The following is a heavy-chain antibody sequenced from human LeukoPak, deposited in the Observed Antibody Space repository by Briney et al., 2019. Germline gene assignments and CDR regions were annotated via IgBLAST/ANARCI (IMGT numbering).Heavy chain of an antibody. CDR3: ARGGLYYFDY. Sequence: PGGSLRLSCAASGFTVSSNYMSWVRQAPGKGLEWVSYISSSGSTIYYADSVKDRFTISRDNAKNSLFLQMNSLRAEDTAVYYCARGGLYYFDYWGQGTLVTVSS. J-gene: IGHJ4*02. CDR1: GFTVSSNY. CDR2: ISSSGSTI. V-gene: IGHV3-11*04.